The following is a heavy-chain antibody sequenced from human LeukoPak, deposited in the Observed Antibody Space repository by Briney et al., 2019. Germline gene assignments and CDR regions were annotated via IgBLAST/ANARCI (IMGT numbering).Heavy chain of an antibody. CDR3: AKEIVFLFGDP. CDR1: GFTFSSYA. D-gene: IGHD2/OR15-2a*01. V-gene: IGHV3-23*01. CDR2: IVSAGYKA. Sequence: GGSLRLFCAASGFTFSSYAMSWVRQAPGKGLEWVETIVSAGYKAYYADSVKGRFAIYRDNSQNTVHLQMNSLRAEDTATYYCAKEIVFLFGDPWGQGALVTVSS. J-gene: IGHJ5*02.